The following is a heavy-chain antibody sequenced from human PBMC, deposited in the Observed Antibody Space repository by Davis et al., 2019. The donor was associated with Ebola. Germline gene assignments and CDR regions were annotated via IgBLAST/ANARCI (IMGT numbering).Heavy chain of an antibody. Sequence: GGSLRLSCAASGFTFSSYWMNWVRQAPGKGLEWVANIKQDGSEKYYVDSVKGRFTISRDNAKNSLYLQMNSLRAEDTAVYYCARIVVVVAANYFDYWGQGTLVTVSS. D-gene: IGHD2-15*01. J-gene: IGHJ4*02. CDR1: GFTFSSYW. CDR2: IKQDGSEK. CDR3: ARIVVVVAANYFDY. V-gene: IGHV3-7*03.